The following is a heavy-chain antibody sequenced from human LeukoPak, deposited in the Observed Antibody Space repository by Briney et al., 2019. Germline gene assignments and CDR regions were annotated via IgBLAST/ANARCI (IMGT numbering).Heavy chain of an antibody. CDR1: GSTFSDYY. CDR3: ASSLYSRGCMDV. D-gene: IGHD4-11*01. V-gene: IGHV3-11*04. J-gene: IGHJ6*03. CDR2: ISSSGSTI. Sequence: GGSLRLSCAASGSTFSDYYMSWIRQAPGKGLEWVSYISSSGSTIYYADSVKGRFTISRDNAKNSLYLQMNSLRAEDTAAYYCASSLYSRGCMDVWGKGTTVTVSS.